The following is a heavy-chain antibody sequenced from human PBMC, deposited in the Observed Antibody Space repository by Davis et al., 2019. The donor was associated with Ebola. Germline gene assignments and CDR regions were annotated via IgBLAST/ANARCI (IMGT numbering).Heavy chain of an antibody. CDR1: GFTFSGYP. Sequence: GESLKISCAASGFTFSGYPMAWVRQAPGKGLEWVSYISDSSTTIYYADSVRGRFTISRDNAKNSLYLQMNSLRAEDTAVYYCARQGWSGYSLRHWLDPWGRGTLVTVSS. CDR3: ARQGWSGYSLRHWLDP. D-gene: IGHD3-3*01. CDR2: ISDSSTTI. J-gene: IGHJ5*02. V-gene: IGHV3-48*01.